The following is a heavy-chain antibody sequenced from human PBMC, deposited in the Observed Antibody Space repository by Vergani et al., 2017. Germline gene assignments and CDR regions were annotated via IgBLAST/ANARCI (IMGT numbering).Heavy chain of an antibody. D-gene: IGHD3-16*01. CDR3: ARDSGGYVWGSYEAWFDP. V-gene: IGHV4-4*07. Sequence: QVQLQEAGPGLVTPSETLSLTCSVSGESMNNYFWTWIRQPAGKGLEWVGRIYSNGTTNYSPSLKRRVAMSIDTSKNQFSLKLQSVTAADTAVYFCARDSGGYVWGSYEAWFDPWGQGTLVTVSS. J-gene: IGHJ5*02. CDR1: GESMNNYF. CDR2: IYSNGTT.